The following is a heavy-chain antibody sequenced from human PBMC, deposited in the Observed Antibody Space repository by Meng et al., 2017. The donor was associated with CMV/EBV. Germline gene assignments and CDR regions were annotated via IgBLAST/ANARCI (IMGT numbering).Heavy chain of an antibody. J-gene: IGHJ4*02. D-gene: IGHD4-23*01. Sequence: GGSLRLSCAASGFTFSNAWMSWVRQGPGKGLEWVGRIKSKTDGGTTDYAAPVKGRFTISRDDSKNTLYLQMNSLKTEDTAVYYCTTDSTVVSLDYWGQGTLVTVSS. V-gene: IGHV3-15*01. CDR2: IKSKTDGGTT. CDR3: TTDSTVVSLDY. CDR1: GFTFSNAW.